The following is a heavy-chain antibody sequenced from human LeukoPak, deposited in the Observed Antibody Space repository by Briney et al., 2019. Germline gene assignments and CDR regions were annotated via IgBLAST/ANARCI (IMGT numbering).Heavy chain of an antibody. D-gene: IGHD3-22*01. CDR2: IIPILGIA. CDR1: GGTFSSYA. J-gene: IGHJ4*02. CDR3: ARARSSSGYIDY. V-gene: IGHV1-69*04. Sequence: SEKVSCKASGGTFSSYAISWVRQAPGQGLEWMGRIIPILGIANYAQKFQGRVTITADKSTSTAYMELSSLRSEDTAVYYCARARSSSGYIDYWGQGTLVTVSS.